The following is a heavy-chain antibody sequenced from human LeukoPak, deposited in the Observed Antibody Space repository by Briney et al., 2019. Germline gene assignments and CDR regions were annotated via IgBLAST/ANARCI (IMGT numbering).Heavy chain of an antibody. J-gene: IGHJ4*02. CDR1: GFTFSSYE. CDR2: ISGSGTTT. CDR3: ARPFWSGY. V-gene: IGHV3-48*03. D-gene: IGHD3-3*01. Sequence: GSLRLSCAASGFTFSSYEMNWVRQAPGKGLEWVSYISGSGTTTYYANSVKGRFTISRDNAKNSLYLQMNSLRAEDTGVYYCARPFWSGYWGQGTLVTVSS.